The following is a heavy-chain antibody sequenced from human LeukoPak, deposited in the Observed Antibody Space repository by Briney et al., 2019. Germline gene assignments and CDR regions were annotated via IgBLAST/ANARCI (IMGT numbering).Heavy chain of an antibody. V-gene: IGHV1-69*13. CDR3: ARDYYDILTDVTDSYFDY. Sequence: GASVKVSCKASGYTFTSYGISWVRQAPGQGLEWMGGIIPIFGTANYAQKFQGRVTITADESTSTAYMELSSLRSEDTAVYYCARDYYDILTDVTDSYFDYWGQGTLVTVSS. D-gene: IGHD3-9*01. CDR1: GYTFTSYG. CDR2: IIPIFGTA. J-gene: IGHJ4*02.